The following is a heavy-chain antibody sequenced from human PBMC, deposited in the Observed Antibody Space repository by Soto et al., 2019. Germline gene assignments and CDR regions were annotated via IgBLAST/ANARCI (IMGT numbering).Heavy chain of an antibody. Sequence: SGPTLVNPTQPRTLTCTFSGFSLRSTGQCVSWIRQPPGKALEWLARIDWDDDKYYSPSLESRLTITKDTSKNQVVLTMTNVHPVDTATYYCAHRESDREAYWGPGTLVTVPQ. CDR1: GFSLRSTGQC. V-gene: IGHV2-70*12. CDR2: IDWDDDK. D-gene: IGHD3-10*01. J-gene: IGHJ4*02. CDR3: AHRESDREAY.